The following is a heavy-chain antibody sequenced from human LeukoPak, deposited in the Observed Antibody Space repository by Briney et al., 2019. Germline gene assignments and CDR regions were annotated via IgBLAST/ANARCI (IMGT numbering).Heavy chain of an antibody. J-gene: IGHJ4*02. CDR3: AKASWVSSTDAVR. CDR1: GLSFSTFA. D-gene: IGHD3-16*01. V-gene: IGHV3-23*01. Sequence: GGSLRLSCAASGLSFSTFAMSWVRQGPATGLEWVSSIRGNGETFCADSVKGRFTLSSDSSRNTVYFQLNNLRVEDTAIYYCAKASWVSSTDAVRWGQGTLVTVSS. CDR2: IRGNGET.